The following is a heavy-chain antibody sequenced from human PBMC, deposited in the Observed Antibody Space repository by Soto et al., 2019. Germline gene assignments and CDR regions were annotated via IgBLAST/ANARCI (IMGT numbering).Heavy chain of an antibody. CDR2: IIDSGGST. J-gene: IGHJ6*02. CDR1: GVNCISCA. CDR3: AKGRSYYYYYGVDV. V-gene: IGHV3-23*01. Sequence: GPMRVSRTAAGVNCISCARGWVSKTTGKGLEWVSDIIDSGGSTYYADSVKGRFTISRDNSKSTLYLQMNSLRAEDTALYYCAKGRSYYYYYGVDVWGQGTTVTVSS.